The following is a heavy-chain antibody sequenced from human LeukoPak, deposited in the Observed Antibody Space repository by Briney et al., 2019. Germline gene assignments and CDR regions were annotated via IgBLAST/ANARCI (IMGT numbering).Heavy chain of an antibody. Sequence: GGSLRLSCAASGFTFSNAWMSWVRQAPGKGLEWVGRIKSKTDGGTTDYAAPVKGRFTISRDDSKNTLYLQMNSLKTEDTAVYYCTSDYGSGKTYGMDVWGQGTTVTASS. D-gene: IGHD3-10*01. CDR1: GFTFSNAW. V-gene: IGHV3-15*01. CDR3: TSDYGSGKTYGMDV. J-gene: IGHJ6*02. CDR2: IKSKTDGGTT.